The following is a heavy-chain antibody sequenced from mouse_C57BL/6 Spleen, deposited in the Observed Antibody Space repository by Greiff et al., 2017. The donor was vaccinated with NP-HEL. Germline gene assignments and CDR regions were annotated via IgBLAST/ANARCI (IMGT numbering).Heavy chain of an antibody. V-gene: IGHV1-53*01. D-gene: IGHD3-3*01. CDR1: GYTFTSYW. Sequence: QVQLKESGTELVKPGASVKLSCKASGYTFTSYWMHWVKQRPGQGLEWIGNINPSNVGTNYNEKFKSKATLTVDKSSSTAYMQLSSLTSEDSAVYYCARRRATLTDYFDYWGQGTTLTVSS. J-gene: IGHJ2*01. CDR3: ARRRATLTDYFDY. CDR2: INPSNVGT.